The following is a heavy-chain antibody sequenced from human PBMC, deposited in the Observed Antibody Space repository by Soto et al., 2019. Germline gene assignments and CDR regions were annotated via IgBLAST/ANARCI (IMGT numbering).Heavy chain of an antibody. V-gene: IGHV4-61*01. J-gene: IGHJ6*02. CDR2: IYYSGST. Sequence: PSETLSLTCTVSGGSVSSGSYYWSWIRQPPGKGLEWIGYIYYSGSTNYNPSLKSRVTISVDTSKNQFSLKLSSVTAADTAVYYCARSHPPPSYYDFGMDVWGQGTTVTVS. CDR1: GGSVSSGSYY. CDR3: ARSHPPPSYYDFGMDV.